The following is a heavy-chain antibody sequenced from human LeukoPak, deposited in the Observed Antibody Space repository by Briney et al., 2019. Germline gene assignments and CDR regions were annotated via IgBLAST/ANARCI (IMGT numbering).Heavy chain of an antibody. V-gene: IGHV4-34*01. J-gene: IGHJ4*02. CDR3: ARGQFRFDY. Sequence: PSETLALTCAVYGVSFSGYYWSWIRQPPGKGLEWIGEINHSGSTNYNPSLKSRVTISVDTSKNQFSLKLSSVTAADTAVYYCARGQFRFDYWGQGTLVTVSS. CDR2: INHSGST. CDR1: GVSFSGYY.